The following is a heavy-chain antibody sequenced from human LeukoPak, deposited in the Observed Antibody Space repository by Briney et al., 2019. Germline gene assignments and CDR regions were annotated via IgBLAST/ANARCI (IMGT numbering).Heavy chain of an antibody. V-gene: IGHV3-30*02. CDR1: GFTFSYYG. CDR2: VRFDGNDK. D-gene: IGHD3-10*01. CDR3: AKDGQAGRTYYYGSGSYSDY. Sequence: GGSLRLSCAASGFTFSYYGMHWVRQAPGKGLEWVAFVRFDGNDKFYADSVKGRFTISRDTSKNTLYLQMTSLTPEDTAVYYCAKDGQAGRTYYYGSGSYSDYWGQGTLVTVSS. J-gene: IGHJ4*02.